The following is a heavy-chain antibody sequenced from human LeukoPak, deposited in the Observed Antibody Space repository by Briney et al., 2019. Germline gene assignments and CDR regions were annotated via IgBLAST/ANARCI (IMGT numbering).Heavy chain of an antibody. Sequence: GGSLRLSCAASGFTFSSYDMHWVRQATGKGLEWVSAIGTADDTYYPGSVKGRFTISRENAKNSLYLQMNSLRAGDTAVYYCARVGLNPFAGAFDIWGQGTMVTVSS. D-gene: IGHD3-3*01. CDR1: GFTFSSYD. CDR2: IGTADDT. CDR3: ARVGLNPFAGAFDI. V-gene: IGHV3-13*01. J-gene: IGHJ3*02.